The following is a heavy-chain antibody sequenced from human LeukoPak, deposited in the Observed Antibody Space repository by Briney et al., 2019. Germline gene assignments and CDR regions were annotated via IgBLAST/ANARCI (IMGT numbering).Heavy chain of an antibody. CDR1: GCSISSYY. J-gene: IGHJ4*02. CDR2: IYYSGST. Sequence: PSETLSLTCTVSGCSISSYYWSWIRQPPGKGLEWIGYIYYSGSTNYNPSLKSRVTISVDTSKNQFSLKLSSVTAADTAVYYCARGGGYASPIGYWGQGALVTVSS. V-gene: IGHV4-59*01. D-gene: IGHD5-12*01. CDR3: ARGGGYASPIGY.